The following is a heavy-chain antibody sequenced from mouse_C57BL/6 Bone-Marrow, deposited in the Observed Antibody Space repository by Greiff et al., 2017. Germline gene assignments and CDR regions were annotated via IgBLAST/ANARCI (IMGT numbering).Heavy chain of an antibody. CDR2: IDPENGDT. D-gene: IGHD1-1*02. CDR1: GFNIKDDY. V-gene: IGHV14-4*01. Sequence: VQLQQSGAELVRPGASVKLSCTASGFNIKDDYMHWVKQRPEQGLEWIGWIDPENGDTEYASKFRGKATITADTSSNTAYLQLSSLTSEDTAVYYCTREGLWSYYFDYWGQGTTLTVSS. CDR3: TREGLWSYYFDY. J-gene: IGHJ2*01.